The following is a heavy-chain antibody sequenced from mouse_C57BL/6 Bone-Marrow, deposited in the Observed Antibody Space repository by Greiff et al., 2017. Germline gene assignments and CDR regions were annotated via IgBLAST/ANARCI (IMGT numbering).Heavy chain of an antibody. Sequence: EVQLQESGPGLVKPSQSLSLTCSVTGYSITSGYYWNWIRQFPGNKLEWMGYISYDGSNNYNPSLKNRISITRDTSKNQFFLKLNSVTTEDTATYYCAREGAYYDFYYYAMDYWGQGTSVTVSS. J-gene: IGHJ4*01. D-gene: IGHD2-4*01. CDR1: GYSITSGYY. CDR2: ISYDGSN. V-gene: IGHV3-6*01. CDR3: AREGAYYDFYYYAMDY.